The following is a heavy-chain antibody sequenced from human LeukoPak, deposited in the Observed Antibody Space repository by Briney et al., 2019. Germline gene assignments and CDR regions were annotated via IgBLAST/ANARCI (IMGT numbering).Heavy chain of an antibody. D-gene: IGHD6-19*01. CDR3: ARDPLVAYSSGWYGWFDP. CDR1: GGSISSYY. CDR2: IYTSGST. V-gene: IGHV4-4*07. Sequence: SETLSLTCTVSGGSISSYYWSWIRQPAGRGLEWIGRIYTSGSTNYNPSLKSRVTMSVDTSKNQFSLKLGSVTAADTAVYYCARDPLVAYSSGWYGWFDPWGQGTLVTVSS. J-gene: IGHJ5*02.